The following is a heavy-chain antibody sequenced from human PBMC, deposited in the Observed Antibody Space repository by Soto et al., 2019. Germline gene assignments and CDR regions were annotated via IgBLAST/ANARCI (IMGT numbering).Heavy chain of an antibody. V-gene: IGHV3-23*01. Sequence: GGSLRLSCAASGFTFSSYAMSWVRQAPGKGLEWVSAISGSGGSTYYADSVKGRFTISRDNSKNTLYLQMNSLRAEDTAVYYCAKDNITIFGVVITGSFDYWGQGTLVTVSS. J-gene: IGHJ4*02. CDR1: GFTFSSYA. D-gene: IGHD3-3*01. CDR2: ISGSGGST. CDR3: AKDNITIFGVVITGSFDY.